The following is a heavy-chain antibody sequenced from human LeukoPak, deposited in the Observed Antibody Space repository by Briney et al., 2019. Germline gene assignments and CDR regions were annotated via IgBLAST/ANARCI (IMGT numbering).Heavy chain of an antibody. D-gene: IGHD5-12*01. CDR2: ISYDGSYK. Sequence: PGRSLRLSCAASGFTFSSYAMHWVRQAPGKGLEWVAVISYDGSYKYHADSVKGRFTISRDNSRNTLYLQMNSLRAEDTAVYYCARVGATGSGYEDYWGQGTLVTVSS. J-gene: IGHJ4*02. CDR3: ARVGATGSGYEDY. CDR1: GFTFSSYA. V-gene: IGHV3-30-3*01.